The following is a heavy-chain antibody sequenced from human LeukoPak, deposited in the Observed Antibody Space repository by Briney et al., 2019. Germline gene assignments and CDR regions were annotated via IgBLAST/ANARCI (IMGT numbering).Heavy chain of an antibody. D-gene: IGHD4-23*01. CDR2: IIPIFGTA. CDR1: GGTFSSYA. V-gene: IGHV1-69*05. J-gene: IGHJ4*02. Sequence: AASVKVSCKAFGGTFSSYAISWVRQAPGQGLEWMGGIIPIFGTANYAQKFQGRVTITTDESTSTAYMELSSLRSEDTAVYYCTRLGYGGNSDYWGQGTLVTVSS. CDR3: TRLGYGGNSDY.